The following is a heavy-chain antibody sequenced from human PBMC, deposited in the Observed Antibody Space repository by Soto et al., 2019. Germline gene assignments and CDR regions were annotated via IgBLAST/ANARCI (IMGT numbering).Heavy chain of an antibody. V-gene: IGHV1-8*01. CDR3: ARLGITIFGVVISN. CDR1: GYTFTSYD. Sequence: QVQLVQSGAEVKKPGALVKVSCKASGYTFTSYDINWVRQATGQGLEWMGWMNPNSGNTGYAQKFQGRVTMTRNTSISTAYMELSSLRSEDTAVYYCARLGITIFGVVISNWGQGTLVTVSS. D-gene: IGHD3-3*01. CDR2: MNPNSGNT. J-gene: IGHJ4*02.